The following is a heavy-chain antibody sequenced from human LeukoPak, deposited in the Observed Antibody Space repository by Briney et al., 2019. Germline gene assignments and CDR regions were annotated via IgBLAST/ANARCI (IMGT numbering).Heavy chain of an antibody. Sequence: PGGSLRLSCAASGFTFSSYAMSWVRQAPGKGLEWVSAISGSGGSTYYADSVKGRFTISRDNAKNSLYLQMNSLRAEDTAVYYCARDVSSSFDYWGQGTLVTVSS. CDR2: ISGSGGST. CDR3: ARDVSSSFDY. D-gene: IGHD6-13*01. V-gene: IGHV3-23*01. J-gene: IGHJ4*02. CDR1: GFTFSSYA.